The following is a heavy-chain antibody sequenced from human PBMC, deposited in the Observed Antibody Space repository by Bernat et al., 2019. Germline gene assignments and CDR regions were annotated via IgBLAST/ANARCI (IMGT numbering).Heavy chain of an antibody. J-gene: IGHJ4*02. CDR1: GFTVSSNY. D-gene: IGHD4-11*01. CDR3: ARHSNYGLEFYFDY. Sequence: VQLVESGGDVVQPGRSLRLSCAASGFTVSSNYMSWVRQAPGKGLEWVSVIYSGGSTYYADSVKGRFTISRDNSKNTLYLQMNSLRAEDTAVYYCARHSNYGLEFYFDYWGQGTLVTVSS. CDR2: IYSGGST. V-gene: IGHV3-66*02.